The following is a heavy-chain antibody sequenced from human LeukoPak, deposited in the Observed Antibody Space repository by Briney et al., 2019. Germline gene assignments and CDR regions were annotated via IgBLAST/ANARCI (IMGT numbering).Heavy chain of an antibody. D-gene: IGHD4/OR15-4a*01. Sequence: SETVSLTCTVSGGSDSRYIYHWRWIRQPPGEGGEWIGYIYYTGSTNYNPSLKSRVTISVDTSKNQFCLKLSSVTAADTDVYYCARVGTMVTNFEYWGQGTLVTVSS. CDR3: ARVGTMVTNFEY. V-gene: IGHV4-61*01. J-gene: IGHJ4*02. CDR2: IYYTGST. CDR1: GGSDSRYIYH.